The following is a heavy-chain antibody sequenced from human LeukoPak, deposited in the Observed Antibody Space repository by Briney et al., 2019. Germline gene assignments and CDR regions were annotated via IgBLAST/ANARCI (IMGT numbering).Heavy chain of an antibody. Sequence: GGSLRLSCAASGFTFSSYWMSWVRQAPGKGLEWVANIKQDGSEKYYVDSVKGRFTISRDNAKNSLHLQMNSLRAEDTAVYYCARQDYGDYGYFDYWGQGTLVTVSS. V-gene: IGHV3-7*01. J-gene: IGHJ4*02. CDR2: IKQDGSEK. CDR1: GFTFSSYW. D-gene: IGHD4-17*01. CDR3: ARQDYGDYGYFDY.